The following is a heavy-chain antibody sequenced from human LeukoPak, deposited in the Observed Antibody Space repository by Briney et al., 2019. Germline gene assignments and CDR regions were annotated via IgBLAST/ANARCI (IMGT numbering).Heavy chain of an antibody. J-gene: IGHJ5*02. CDR2: LSGSGDST. D-gene: IGHD5-18*01. V-gene: IGHV3-23*01. CDR3: AKGGGFSYGYAPS. Sequence: GGSLRLSCAASGLTFSSFAVSWVRQAPGKGLEWVSLLSGSGDSTYYADSVRGRFTISRDSSKNTLYLQMNSLRAEDTAVYYCAKGGGFSYGYAPSWGQGALVTVSS. CDR1: GLTFSSFA.